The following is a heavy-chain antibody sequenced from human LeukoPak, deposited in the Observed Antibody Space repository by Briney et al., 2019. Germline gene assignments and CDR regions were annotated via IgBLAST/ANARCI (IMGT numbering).Heavy chain of an antibody. V-gene: IGHV1-69*13. CDR1: GGTFSSYA. D-gene: IGHD3-22*01. CDR2: IIPIFGTA. Sequence: SVKVSCKASGGTFSSYAVSWVRQAPGQGLEWMGGIIPIFGTANYAQKFQGRVTITADESTSTAYMELSSLRSEDTAVYYCARERGYYDSSGSFDYWGQGTLVTVSS. J-gene: IGHJ4*02. CDR3: ARERGYYDSSGSFDY.